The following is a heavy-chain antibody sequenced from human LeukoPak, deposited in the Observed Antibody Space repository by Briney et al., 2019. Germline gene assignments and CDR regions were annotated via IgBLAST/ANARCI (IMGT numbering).Heavy chain of an antibody. D-gene: IGHD3-16*01. CDR3: ARAPRGEAPYYFDY. CDR1: GGSISSGGYY. V-gene: IGHV4-31*03. CDR2: IYYSGST. J-gene: IGHJ4*02. Sequence: SETLSLTCTVSGGSISSGGYYWSWIRQHPGKGLEWIGYIYYSGSTYYNPSLKSRVTISVHTSKNQFSLKLSSVTAADTAVYYCARAPRGEAPYYFDYWGKGTLVTVSS.